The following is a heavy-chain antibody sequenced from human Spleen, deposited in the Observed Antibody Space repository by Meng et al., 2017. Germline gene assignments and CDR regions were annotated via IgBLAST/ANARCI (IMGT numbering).Heavy chain of an antibody. V-gene: IGHV1-18*01. CDR2: INVYNGKT. J-gene: IGHJ4*02. Sequence: QGQLVQSGAEVKKPGASVKVSCDASGYTLSSDGFSWVRQAPGQGLEWLGWINVYNGKTDYALKFQDRVTMTTDTFTNTAYMELRSLRSDGTAVYYCATRGNPYLNCWGQGTLVTVSS. CDR1: GYTLSSDG. CDR3: ATRGNPYLNC.